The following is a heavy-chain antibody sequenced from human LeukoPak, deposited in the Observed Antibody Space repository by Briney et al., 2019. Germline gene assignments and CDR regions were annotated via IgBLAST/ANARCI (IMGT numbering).Heavy chain of an antibody. V-gene: IGHV4-30-4*08. CDR3: ASYGSSGYYYYYMDV. CDR2: IYYSGST. Sequence: SETLSLTCTVSGGSISSGDCYWSWIRQPPGKGLEWIGYIYYSGSTYYNPSLKSRVTISVDTSKNQFSLKLSSVTAADTAVYYCASYGSSGYYYYYMDVWGKGTTVTVSS. D-gene: IGHD3-22*01. J-gene: IGHJ6*03. CDR1: GGSISSGDCY.